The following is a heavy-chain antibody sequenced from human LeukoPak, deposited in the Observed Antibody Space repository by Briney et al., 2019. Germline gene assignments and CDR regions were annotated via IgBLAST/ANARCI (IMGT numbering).Heavy chain of an antibody. Sequence: GGSLRLSCAASGFTFGSFAMTWVRQAPGKGLQWVCSIDRSGTYTYYADSVRGRFTISRDIFSNTLYLQMNNLQAEDTAVYYCALGGISESGLEEWGPGTLVPVSS. CDR1: GFTFGSFA. CDR2: IDRSGTYT. D-gene: IGHD3-3*02. J-gene: IGHJ4*02. CDR3: ALGGISESGLEE. V-gene: IGHV3-23*05.